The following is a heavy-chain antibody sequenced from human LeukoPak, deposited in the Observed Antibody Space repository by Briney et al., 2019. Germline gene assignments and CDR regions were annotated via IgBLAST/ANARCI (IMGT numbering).Heavy chain of an antibody. CDR2: IYYSGST. V-gene: IGHV4-39*01. CDR3: ARQYSSSWIDAFDI. J-gene: IGHJ3*02. Sequence: SETLSLTCAVYGGSFSGYYWGWIRQPPGKGLEWIGSIYYSGSTYYNPSLKSRVTISVDTSKNHFSLKLSSVTAADTAVYYCARQYSSSWIDAFDIWGQGTMVTVSS. CDR1: GGSFSGYY. D-gene: IGHD6-13*01.